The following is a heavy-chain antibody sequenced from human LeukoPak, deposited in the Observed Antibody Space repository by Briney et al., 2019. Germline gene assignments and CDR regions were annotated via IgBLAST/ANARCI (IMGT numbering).Heavy chain of an antibody. CDR3: ARVRPGEDYYYGMDV. CDR1: GGTFSSYA. CDR2: IIPIFGTA. V-gene: IGHV1-69*13. Sequence: GASVKVSCKASGGTFSSYAISWVRQAPGQGLEWMGGIIPIFGTANYAQKFQGRVTTTADESTSTAYMELSSLRSEDTAVYYCARVRPGEDYYYGMDVWGQGTTVTVSS. D-gene: IGHD3-10*01. J-gene: IGHJ6*02.